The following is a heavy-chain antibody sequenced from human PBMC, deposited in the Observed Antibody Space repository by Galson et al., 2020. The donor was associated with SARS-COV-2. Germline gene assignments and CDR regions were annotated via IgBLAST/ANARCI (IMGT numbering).Heavy chain of an antibody. CDR2: ISHDGSNR. CDR1: GFTFNTYT. V-gene: IGHV3-30*01. J-gene: IGHJ4*02. CDR3: AREAFPQGADTVLVKLFGMSVITKKGFDN. Sequence: GASLRLSCTASGFTFNTYTMHWVRQAPGKGLEWVAVISHDGSNRYYADSVRGRFTITRDNSRNTLYVQMNSLRVEDTAVYYCAREAFPQGADTVLVKLFGMSVITKKGFDNWGQGTLVTVSS. D-gene: IGHD5-18*01.